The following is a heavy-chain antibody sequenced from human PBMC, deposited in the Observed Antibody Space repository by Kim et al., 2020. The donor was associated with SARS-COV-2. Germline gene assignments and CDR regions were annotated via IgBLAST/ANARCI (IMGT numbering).Heavy chain of an antibody. Sequence: APVKGRFPISRDVSKNTLYLQMNSLKTEDTAVYYCTTPGLTYWGGDCFACWGQGTLVTVSS. CDR3: TTPGLTYWGGDCFAC. D-gene: IGHD2-21*01. J-gene: IGHJ4*02. V-gene: IGHV3-15*01.